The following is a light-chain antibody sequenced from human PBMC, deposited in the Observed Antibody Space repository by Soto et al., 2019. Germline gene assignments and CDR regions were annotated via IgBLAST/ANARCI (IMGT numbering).Light chain of an antibody. V-gene: IGKV3-15*01. CDR1: QSVSSN. Sequence: EIVMTQSPATLSVSPGERATLSRRASQSVSSNLAWYQQKPGQAPRLLISGASTRATGIPARFSGSGSGTEFTLTISSLQSEDFAVYYCQQYNNWPFTFGPGTKVDIK. CDR2: GAS. CDR3: QQYNNWPFT. J-gene: IGKJ3*01.